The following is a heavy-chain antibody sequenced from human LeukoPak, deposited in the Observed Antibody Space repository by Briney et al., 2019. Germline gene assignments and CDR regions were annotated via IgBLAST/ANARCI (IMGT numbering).Heavy chain of an antibody. Sequence: GESLKISFKGSGYSFTSYWIGWVRQMPGKGLEWMGIIYPGGSDTRYSPSFQGQVTISADKSISTAYLQWSSLKASDTAMYYCATLSGSYLPRKFDYWGQGTLVIVSS. V-gene: IGHV5-51*01. CDR1: GYSFTSYW. D-gene: IGHD1-26*01. CDR2: IYPGGSDT. CDR3: ATLSGSYLPRKFDY. J-gene: IGHJ4*02.